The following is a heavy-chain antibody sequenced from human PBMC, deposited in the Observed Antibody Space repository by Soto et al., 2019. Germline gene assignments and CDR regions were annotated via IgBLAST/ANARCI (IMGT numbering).Heavy chain of an antibody. V-gene: IGHV4-30-2*05. Sequence: PSETLSLTCAVSGVSINTGGYSWNWIRQSPGKGLEWMGYIYQSGSTYYNPSLKSRVTISVDTSKNQFSLKLSSVTAADTAVYYCARAQLLNDYGDFVLNYFDYWGQGTLVTVSS. CDR3: ARAQLLNDYGDFVLNYFDY. CDR1: GVSINTGGYS. D-gene: IGHD4-17*01. CDR2: IYQSGST. J-gene: IGHJ4*02.